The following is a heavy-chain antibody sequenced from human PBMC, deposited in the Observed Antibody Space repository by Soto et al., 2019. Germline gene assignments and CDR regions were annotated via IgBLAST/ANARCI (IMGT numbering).Heavy chain of an antibody. Sequence: SETLSLTCTVSGGSISSYYWSWIRQPPGKGLEWIGYIYYSGSTNYNPCLKSRVTISVDTSKNQFSLMLSSVTAADTAVYYCARFGGHSYGYDNYYYVIDVWGQGTTVTVSS. J-gene: IGHJ6*02. V-gene: IGHV4-59*01. CDR3: ARFGGHSYGYDNYYYVIDV. CDR1: GGSISSYY. D-gene: IGHD5-18*01. CDR2: IYYSGST.